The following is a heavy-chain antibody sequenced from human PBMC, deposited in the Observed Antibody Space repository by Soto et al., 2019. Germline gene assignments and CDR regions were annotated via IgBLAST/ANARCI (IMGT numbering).Heavy chain of an antibody. V-gene: IGHV1-18*01. Sequence: QVHLVQSGTEVKKPGASVKVSCKASGYTFTSYGLSWVRQAPGQGLEWVGWISAYNGNTIFAQSVQGRVTMTTDTSTSTAYMELRSLRSDDTAVYYCARDLHYTNVYYGMGVWGQGTTVTVSS. J-gene: IGHJ6*02. CDR1: GYTFTSYG. CDR2: ISAYNGNT. CDR3: ARDLHYTNVYYGMGV. D-gene: IGHD4-4*01.